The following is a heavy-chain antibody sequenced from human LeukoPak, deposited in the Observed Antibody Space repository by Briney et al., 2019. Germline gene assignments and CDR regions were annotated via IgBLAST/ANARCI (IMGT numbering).Heavy chain of an antibody. V-gene: IGHV3-33*01. CDR1: GFTFSSYG. Sequence: GGSLRLSCAASGFTFSSYGMHWVRQAPGKGLEWVAVIWYDGSNKYYADSVKGRFTISRDNSKNTLYPQMNSLRAEDTAVYYCALEGSSGFGGGFDYWGQGTLVTVSS. CDR3: ALEGSSGFGGGFDY. CDR2: IWYDGSNK. J-gene: IGHJ4*02. D-gene: IGHD6-19*01.